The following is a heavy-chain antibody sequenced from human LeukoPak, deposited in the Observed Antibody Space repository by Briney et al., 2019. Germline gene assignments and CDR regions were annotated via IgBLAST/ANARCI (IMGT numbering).Heavy chain of an antibody. V-gene: IGHV3-21*01. D-gene: IGHD3-22*01. CDR2: ISSSSSK. CDR3: ARDQSYYESSGYSYYFDY. CDR1: GFIFSSYS. J-gene: IGHJ4*02. Sequence: GGSLRLSCAASGFIFSSYSMNWVRQAPGKGLEWASSISSSSSKYYADSVKGRFTFSRDNAKKSLYLQMNSLRAEDTAVYYCARDQSYYESSGYSYYFDYWGQGTLVTVSS.